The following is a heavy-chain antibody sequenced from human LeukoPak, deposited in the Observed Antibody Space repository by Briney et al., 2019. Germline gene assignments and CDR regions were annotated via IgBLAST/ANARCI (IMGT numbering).Heavy chain of an antibody. Sequence: SETLSLTCTVFGGSISSHYWSWIRQPPGKGLEWIGYIYYTGSTNYNPSLKSRVTISVDTSKNQFSLKLSSVTAADTAVYYCARNDYVWGSYTPWGQGTLVTVSS. CDR1: GGSISSHY. CDR3: ARNDYVWGSYTP. CDR2: IYYTGST. V-gene: IGHV4-59*11. D-gene: IGHD3-16*01. J-gene: IGHJ5*02.